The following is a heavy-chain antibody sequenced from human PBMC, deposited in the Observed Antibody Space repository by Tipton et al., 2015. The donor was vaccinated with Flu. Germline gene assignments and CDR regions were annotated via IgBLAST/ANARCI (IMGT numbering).Heavy chain of an antibody. J-gene: IGHJ3*02. D-gene: IGHD6-13*01. CDR3: ARRDSRSSWHGDAFDI. CDR2: IYHSGST. Sequence: TLSLTCAVSGYSISSGYYWGWIRQPPGKGLEWIGSIYHSGSTYYNPSLKSRVTISVDTSKNQFSLKLSSVTAADTAVYYCARRDSRSSWHGDAFDIWGQGTMVTVSS. CDR1: GYSISSGYY. V-gene: IGHV4-38-2*01.